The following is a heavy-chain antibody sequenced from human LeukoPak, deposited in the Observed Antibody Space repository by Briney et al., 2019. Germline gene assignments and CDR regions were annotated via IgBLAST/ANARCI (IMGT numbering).Heavy chain of an antibody. Sequence: GGSLGLSCSASGLSFSNYAMYWVRQAPGKGLEWVANIKQGGSEKYYVDSVKGRFTISRDNAKNSLYLQMNSLRAEDTAVYYCARDFGLRCSGGTCYSVYYYGMDVWGKGTTVTVSS. CDR2: IKQGGSEK. D-gene: IGHD2-15*01. J-gene: IGHJ6*04. CDR3: ARDFGLRCSGGTCYSVYYYGMDV. V-gene: IGHV3-7*03. CDR1: GLSFSNYA.